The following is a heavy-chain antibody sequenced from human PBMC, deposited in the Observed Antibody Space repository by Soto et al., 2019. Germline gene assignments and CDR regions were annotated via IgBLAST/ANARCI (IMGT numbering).Heavy chain of an antibody. CDR3: ARDQTDCGGYSDS. D-gene: IGHD2-21*01. J-gene: IGHJ4*02. CDR2: IWNDGSNE. Sequence: PGGSLRLSCEASGFPFSSYGIHWVRQAPGKGLEWLAIIWNDGSNEYYADSVKGRFTISRDNSKNTVYLQVSNLRAEDTAVYFCARDQTDCGGYSDSWGQGTLVTVSS. V-gene: IGHV3-33*01. CDR1: GFPFSSYG.